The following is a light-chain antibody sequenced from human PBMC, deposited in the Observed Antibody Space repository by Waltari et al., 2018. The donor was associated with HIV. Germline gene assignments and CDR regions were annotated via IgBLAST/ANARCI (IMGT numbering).Light chain of an antibody. J-gene: IGLJ1*01. V-gene: IGLV1-40*01. CDR2: GNS. CDR1: SSNIGAGSD. CDR3: QSYDSNLSGATV. Sequence: QSVLTQPPSVSGAPGQRVTISCTGSSSNIGAGSDVHWYQQLPGTAPKVLIYGNSNRPSGVPDRFSGSKSGTSASLAITGLQAEDEADYYCQSYDSNLSGATVFGTGTKVTAL.